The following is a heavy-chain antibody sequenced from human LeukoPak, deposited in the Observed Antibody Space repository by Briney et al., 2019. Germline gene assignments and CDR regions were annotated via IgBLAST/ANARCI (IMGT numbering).Heavy chain of an antibody. CDR3: ARHSYGDYVFDY. CDR2: IYYSGST. V-gene: IGHV4-39*01. CDR1: GGSISSSLHS. D-gene: IGHD4-17*01. Sequence: SETLSLTCSVSGGSISSSLHSWGWVRQPPEKGLEWIGSIYYSGSTYYNASFNSRVTMSVDRSKDQFSLNLTSVTATDTAVYYCARHSYGDYVFDYWGKGTLVTVSS. J-gene: IGHJ4*02.